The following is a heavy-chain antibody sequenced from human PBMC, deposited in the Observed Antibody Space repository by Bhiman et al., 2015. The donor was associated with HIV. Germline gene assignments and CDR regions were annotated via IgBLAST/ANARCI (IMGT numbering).Heavy chain of an antibody. CDR1: GFTFSSYE. V-gene: IGHV3-48*03. Sequence: EVQLVESGGGLVKPGGSLRLSCAASGFTFSSYEMNWVRQAPGKGLEWISYISSSGTIIYYADSVKGRFTISRDNAKNSLYLQVNSLRAEDTALCYCAKHKKYKNYHLHSRWDQGTLVHRLL. J-gene: IGHJ4*02. CDR3: AKHKKYKNYHLHSR. CDR2: ISSSGTII. D-gene: IGHD1-7*01.